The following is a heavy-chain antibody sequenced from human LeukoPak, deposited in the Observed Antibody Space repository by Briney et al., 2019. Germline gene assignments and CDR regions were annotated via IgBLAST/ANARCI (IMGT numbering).Heavy chain of an antibody. J-gene: IGHJ5*02. V-gene: IGHV3-21*01. CDR1: GFTFSSYS. CDR3: ARDPRAYYDFWSGYYGVWFDP. Sequence: PGGSLRLSCAASGFTFSSYSMYWVRQAPGKGREWVSSISSSSSYIYYADSVKGRFTISRDNAKNSLYLQMNSLRAEDTAVYYCARDPRAYYDFWSGYYGVWFDPWGQGTLVTVSS. D-gene: IGHD3-3*01. CDR2: ISSSSSYI.